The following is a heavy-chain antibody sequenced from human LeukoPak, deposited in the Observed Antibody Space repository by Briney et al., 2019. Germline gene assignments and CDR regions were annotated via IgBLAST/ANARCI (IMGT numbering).Heavy chain of an antibody. CDR3: ARGMSGSYDY. J-gene: IGHJ4*02. CDR1: GFTFTTYW. Sequence: GGSLRLSCAASGFTFTTYWMTRVRQAPGKGLEWMAIIKSDGSAMFYVDSVRGRFTISRDNAKNSLHLQMNSLRAEDTAVYYCARGMSGSYDYWGQGTLVTVSS. V-gene: IGHV3-7*05. D-gene: IGHD1-26*01. CDR2: IKSDGSAM.